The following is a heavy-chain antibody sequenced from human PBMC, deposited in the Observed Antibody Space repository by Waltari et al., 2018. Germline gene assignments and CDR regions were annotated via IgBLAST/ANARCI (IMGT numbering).Heavy chain of an antibody. Sequence: EVQLVESGGGLVKPGGSMGLSCAASGFTFSSITMMWVRQAPGKGLEWVSSITSGGNFIYYADSVKGRFTISRDNAKNSLYLQMSSLRAEDTAVYYCTRVAYCGGDCSGDYWGQGSLVTVSS. J-gene: IGHJ4*02. CDR2: ITSGGNFI. D-gene: IGHD2-21*02. CDR1: GFTFSSIT. V-gene: IGHV3-21*01. CDR3: TRVAYCGGDCSGDY.